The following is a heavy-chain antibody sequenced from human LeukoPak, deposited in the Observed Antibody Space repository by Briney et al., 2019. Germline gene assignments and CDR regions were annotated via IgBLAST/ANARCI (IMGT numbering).Heavy chain of an antibody. J-gene: IGHJ4*02. CDR1: GFTFSNYA. V-gene: IGHV3-23*01. CDR2: ITGSDGNT. Sequence: GGSLRLSCAASGFTFSNYAMSWVRQAPGKGLEWVSAITGSDGNTYYADPVKGRFTISRDNSKNTLYLQMNSLRAEDTAVYYCAQWGDFDVLTGYYVPDFGGQGTLVTVSS. CDR3: AQWGDFDVLTGYYVPDF. D-gene: IGHD3-9*01.